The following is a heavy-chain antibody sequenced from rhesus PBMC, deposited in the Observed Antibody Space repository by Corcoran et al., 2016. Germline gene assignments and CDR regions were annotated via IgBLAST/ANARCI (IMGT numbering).Heavy chain of an antibody. J-gene: IGHJ4*01. D-gene: IGHD6-13*01. CDR2: ITYSGST. CDR3: ARETGIAAGFDY. V-gene: IGHV4-122*02. Sequence: QVQLHESGPGLVTPSATLSLTCAASAGSISRVSYSSRWIRQPPGKGLEWMGYITYSGSTSYNPALKSRVTIARDTSKNQFSLKLSSVTAAETAVYYCARETGIAAGFDYWGQGVLVTVSS. CDR1: AGSISRVSYS.